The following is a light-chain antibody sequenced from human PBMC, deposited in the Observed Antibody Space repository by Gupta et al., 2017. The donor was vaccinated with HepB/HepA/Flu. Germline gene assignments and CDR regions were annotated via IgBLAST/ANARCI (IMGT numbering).Light chain of an antibody. J-gene: IGLJ2*01. CDR1: SSDVGAYNY. V-gene: IGLV2-14*03. CDR2: DVS. Sequence: SALTQPASVSGSPGQSITISCTGASSDVGAYNYVSWYQQHPGKAPKLMIYDVSNRPSGVANRFAGSKSGNTASLTIAGLQAEDEADYYCNSYTSTTTLVVFGGGTKLTV. CDR3: NSYTSTTTLVV.